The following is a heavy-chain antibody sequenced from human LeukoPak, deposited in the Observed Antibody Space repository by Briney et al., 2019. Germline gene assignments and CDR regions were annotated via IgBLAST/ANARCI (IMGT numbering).Heavy chain of an antibody. D-gene: IGHD3-3*01. CDR2: IRYDGSNK. Sequence: PGGSLRLSCAASGFTFSSYAMHWVRQAPGKGLEWVAFIRYDGSNKYYADSVKGRFTISRDNSKNTLYLQMNSLRAEDTAVYYCAGDDDFWSSYFDYWGQGTLVTVSS. CDR3: AGDDDFWSSYFDY. J-gene: IGHJ4*02. V-gene: IGHV3-30*02. CDR1: GFTFSSYA.